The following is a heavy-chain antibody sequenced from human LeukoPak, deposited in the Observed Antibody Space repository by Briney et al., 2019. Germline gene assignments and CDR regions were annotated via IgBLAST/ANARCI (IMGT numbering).Heavy chain of an antibody. Sequence: GGSLRLSCAASGFTFSSYAMSWVRQAPGKGLEWVSAISSSSSTIYYADSVKGRFTISRDNAKNSLYLQMNSLRAEDTAVYYCAKVIGWLQLAVDYWGQGTLVTVSS. CDR1: GFTFSSYA. CDR3: AKVIGWLQLAVDY. V-gene: IGHV3-48*01. CDR2: ISSSSSTI. J-gene: IGHJ4*02. D-gene: IGHD5-24*01.